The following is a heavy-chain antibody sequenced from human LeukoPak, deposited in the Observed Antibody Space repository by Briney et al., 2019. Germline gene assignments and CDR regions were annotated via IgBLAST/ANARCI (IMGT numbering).Heavy chain of an antibody. CDR2: IYSGGST. J-gene: IGHJ6*02. CDR3: ARGEGSGSYYNYYYYGMDV. V-gene: IGHV3-53*01. CDR1: GFTVSSNY. Sequence: GGSLRLSCAASGFTVSSNYMSWVRLAPGKGLEWVSVIYSGGSTYYADSVKGRFTISRDNSKNTLYLQMNSLRAEDTAVYYCARGEGSGSYYNYYYYGMDVWGQGTTVTVSS. D-gene: IGHD3-10*01.